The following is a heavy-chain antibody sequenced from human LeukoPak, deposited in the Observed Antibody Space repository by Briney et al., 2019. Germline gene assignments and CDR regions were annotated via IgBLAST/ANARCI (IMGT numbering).Heavy chain of an antibody. CDR3: ARVVVGEWLLSSNWFDP. CDR2: IYYSRST. V-gene: IGHV4-39*07. CDR1: GGSISSSSYY. D-gene: IGHD3-3*01. J-gene: IGHJ5*02. Sequence: PSETLSLTCTVSGGSISSSSYYWGWIRQPPGKGLEWIGSIYYSRSTYYNPSLKSRVTISVDTSKNQFSLKLSSVTAADTAVYYCARVVVGEWLLSSNWFDPWGQGTLVTVSS.